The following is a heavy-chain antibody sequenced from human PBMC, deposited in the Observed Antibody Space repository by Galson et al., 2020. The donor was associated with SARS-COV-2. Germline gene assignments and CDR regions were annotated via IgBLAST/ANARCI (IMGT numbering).Heavy chain of an antibody. CDR1: GFTFSSYA. J-gene: IGHJ4*02. CDR3: ARDYDILTGLPSFDY. Sequence: GGSLRLSCAASGFTFSSYAMHWVRQAPGKGLEWVAVISYDGSNKYYADSVKGRFTISRDNSKNTLYLQMNSLRAEDTAVYYCARDYDILTGLPSFDYWGQGTLVTVSS. V-gene: IGHV3-30-3*01. CDR2: ISYDGSNK. D-gene: IGHD3-9*01.